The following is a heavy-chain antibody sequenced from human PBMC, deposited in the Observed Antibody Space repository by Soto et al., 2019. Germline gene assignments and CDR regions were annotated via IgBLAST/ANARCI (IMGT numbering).Heavy chain of an antibody. CDR2: MSYDGNNQ. Sequence: SLRLSCAASGFTFSSFALHWVRQAPGKGLECVAVMSYDGNNQYYADSVKGRFTLSRDNSKNTLYLQMNSLRAEATAVYYCARAYYDFWSASPEDVWGQGTTVTVSS. J-gene: IGHJ6*02. CDR1: GFTFSSFA. V-gene: IGHV3-30-3*01. CDR3: ARAYYDFWSASPEDV. D-gene: IGHD3-3*01.